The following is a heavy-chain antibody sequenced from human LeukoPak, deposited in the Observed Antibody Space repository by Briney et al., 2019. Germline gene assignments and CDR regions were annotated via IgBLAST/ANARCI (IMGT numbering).Heavy chain of an antibody. V-gene: IGHV1-58*02. D-gene: IGHD4-17*01. Sequence: SVKVSCKASGFTFTSSAMQWVRQARGQRLEWIGWIVVGSGNTNYAQKFQERVTITRDMSTSTAYMELSSLRSEDTAVYYCAAGLISLRMTTVTLDAFDIWGQGTMVTVSS. J-gene: IGHJ3*02. CDR1: GFTFTSSA. CDR3: AAGLISLRMTTVTLDAFDI. CDR2: IVVGSGNT.